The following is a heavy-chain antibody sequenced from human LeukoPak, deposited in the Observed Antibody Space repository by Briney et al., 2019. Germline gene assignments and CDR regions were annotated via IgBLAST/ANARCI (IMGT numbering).Heavy chain of an antibody. D-gene: IGHD2-21*02. CDR3: ARDCGGDCYFGYDAFDI. Sequence: SQTLSLTCTVSGGSISSGSYYWSWIRQPAGKGLEWIGRIYTSGSTNYNPSLKSRVTISVDTSKNQFSLKLSSVTAADTAVYYCARDCGGDCYFGYDAFDIWGQGTMVTVSS. CDR2: IYTSGST. V-gene: IGHV4-61*02. J-gene: IGHJ3*02. CDR1: GGSISSGSYY.